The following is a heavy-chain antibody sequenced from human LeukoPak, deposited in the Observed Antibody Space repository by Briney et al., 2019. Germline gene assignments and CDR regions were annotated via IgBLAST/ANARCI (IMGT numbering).Heavy chain of an antibody. CDR2: IYPGDSDT. Sequence: GESLKISCRGSGYGFTSYWIGWVRQMPGKGLEWMGSIYPGDSDTRYSPCSQGQVPISPDKSLSTAYLQWSSLKASDTAMYYCARRGANRGYYYYYMDVWGKGTTVTVSS. D-gene: IGHD1-26*01. CDR1: GYGFTSYW. CDR3: ARRGANRGYYYYYMDV. V-gene: IGHV5-51*01. J-gene: IGHJ6*03.